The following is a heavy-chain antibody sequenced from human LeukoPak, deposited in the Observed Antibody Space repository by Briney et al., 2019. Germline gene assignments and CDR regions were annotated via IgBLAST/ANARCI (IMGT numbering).Heavy chain of an antibody. CDR2: IYSGGST. Sequence: GGSLRLSCAASGFTVSSKYMSWVRQAPGKGLEWVSVIYSGGSTYYADSVKGRFTISRDNPKNTLYLQMNSLRAEDTAVYYCARGCSSTSCYGFDYWGQGTLVTVSS. J-gene: IGHJ4*02. CDR3: ARGCSSTSCYGFDY. CDR1: GFTVSSKY. D-gene: IGHD2-2*01. V-gene: IGHV3-53*01.